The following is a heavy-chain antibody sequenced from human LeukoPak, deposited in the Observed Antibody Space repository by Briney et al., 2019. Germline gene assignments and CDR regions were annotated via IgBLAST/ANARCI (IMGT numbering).Heavy chain of an antibody. CDR3: ARVKYYDILTGYDAFGI. J-gene: IGHJ3*02. CDR1: GGSISSYY. D-gene: IGHD3-9*01. V-gene: IGHV4-59*01. CDR2: IYYSGST. Sequence: PSETLSLTCTVSGGSISSYYWSWIRQPPGKGLEWIGYIYYSGSTNYNPSLKSRVTISVDTSKNQFSLKLSSVTAADTAVYYCARVKYYDILTGYDAFGIWGQGTMVTVSS.